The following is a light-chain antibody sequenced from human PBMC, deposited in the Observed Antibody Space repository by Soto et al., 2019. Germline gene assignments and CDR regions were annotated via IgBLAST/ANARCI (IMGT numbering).Light chain of an antibody. J-gene: IGKJ1*01. V-gene: IGKV1-27*01. Sequence: DIQMTQSPSSLSASVGDRVTITCRASQGISNYLAWYQQKPGKNPKLLIYTASTLQSGVPSRFSGSVSGTDFTLTISRLQPEDVATYYCQKYNSAPWTFGQGTKVEIK. CDR2: TAS. CDR3: QKYNSAPWT. CDR1: QGISNY.